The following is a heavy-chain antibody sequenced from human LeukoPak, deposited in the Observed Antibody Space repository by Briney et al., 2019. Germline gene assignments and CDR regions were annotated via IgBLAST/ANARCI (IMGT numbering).Heavy chain of an antibody. V-gene: IGHV3-21*04. CDR2: ISDSSTYI. D-gene: IGHD3-22*01. CDR3: ARDPQYYFDSSGFDY. J-gene: IGHJ4*02. CDR1: GFSFSRFS. Sequence: GGSLRLSCAASGFSFSRFSMHWVRQAPGQGLEWVSSISDSSTYIYYADSFKGRFTTSRNDANNTLYLHMDSLRVEDTAVYFCARDPQYYFDSSGFDYWGQGVLVTVSS.